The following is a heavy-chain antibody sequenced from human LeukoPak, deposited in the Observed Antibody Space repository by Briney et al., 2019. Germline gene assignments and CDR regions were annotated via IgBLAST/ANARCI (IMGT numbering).Heavy chain of an antibody. CDR2: LYPVDSDA. V-gene: IGHV5-51*01. CDR1: GSSFTSYW. Sequence: PGGPLKIPCKGSGSSFTSYWIGGARQIPGKGLEWRGILYPVDSDATCSPSFQGQVTISADRSISPAYLQWSSLKASDTAMYYCARLANPGIAVAGPRHYYGMDVWGQGATVTVSS. D-gene: IGHD6-19*01. CDR3: ARLANPGIAVAGPRHYYGMDV. J-gene: IGHJ6*02.